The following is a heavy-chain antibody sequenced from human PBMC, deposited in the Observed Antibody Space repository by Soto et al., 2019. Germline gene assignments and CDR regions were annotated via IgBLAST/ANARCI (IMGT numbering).Heavy chain of an antibody. CDR2: IYYSGST. D-gene: IGHD3-3*01. V-gene: IGHV4-59*01. CDR3: ARVLYKSLGVAYYFDY. CDR1: GGSISSYY. J-gene: IGHJ4*02. Sequence: SETLSLTCTVSGGSISSYYWSWIRQPPGKGLEWIGDIYYSGSTNYNPSLKSRVTISVDTSKNQFSLKLSSVTAADTAVYYCARVLYKSLGVAYYFDYWGQGTLVTVSS.